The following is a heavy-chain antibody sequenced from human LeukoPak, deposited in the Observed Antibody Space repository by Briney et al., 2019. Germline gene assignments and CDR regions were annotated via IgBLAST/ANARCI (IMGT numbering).Heavy chain of an antibody. J-gene: IGHJ4*02. CDR1: RYTFTSYD. CDR2: MNPDSGNT. V-gene: IGHV1-8*01. Sequence: GASVKVSCKAARYTFTSYDINWVRQAPGQGLEWMGWMNPDSGNTGCAQKFQGRVTMTRNTSINTAYMELGGLTSDDTAIYFCTRGSHRGYCTTSDCYTVDFWGQGPLVSVSS. D-gene: IGHD2-8*01. CDR3: TRGSHRGYCTTSDCYTVDF.